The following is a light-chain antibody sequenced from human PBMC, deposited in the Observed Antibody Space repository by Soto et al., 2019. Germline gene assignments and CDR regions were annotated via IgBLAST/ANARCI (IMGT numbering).Light chain of an antibody. CDR3: QQYGDYNSPSYS. Sequence: EIVLTQSPGTLSSSPGDRVTLSCRASQSVSTNYFSWYQQKPGQAPRLLIYATSSRAVGIPDRFSGSGSGTDFTLTISRLEPEDFAMYYCQQYGDYNSPSYSFGQGTRLEI. CDR1: QSVSTNY. V-gene: IGKV3-20*01. J-gene: IGKJ2*03. CDR2: ATS.